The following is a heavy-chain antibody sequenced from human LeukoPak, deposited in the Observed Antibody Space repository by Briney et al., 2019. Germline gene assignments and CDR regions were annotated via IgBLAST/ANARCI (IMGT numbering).Heavy chain of an antibody. D-gene: IGHD3-10*01. J-gene: IGHJ6*03. CDR2: INHHGST. CDR1: GGSFSDYY. CDR3: ARGDQRFGSGTVNLYYFYMDV. Sequence: SETLSLTCTVYGGSFSDYYWRWIRQPPGKGLEWIGEINHHGSTNYNPSLKSRLTISVATSKNQFSLNLSSVTAADTAVYYCARGDQRFGSGTVNLYYFYMDVWGKGTTVTVSS. V-gene: IGHV4-34*01.